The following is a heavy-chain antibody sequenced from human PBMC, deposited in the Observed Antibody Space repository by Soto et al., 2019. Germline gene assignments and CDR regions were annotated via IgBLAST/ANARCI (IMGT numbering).Heavy chain of an antibody. Sequence: GGSLRLSCAASGFTFSSYAMSWVRQAPGKGLEWVPAISGSGGSTYYADSVKGRFTISRDNSKNTLYLQMNSLRAEDTAVYYCAKDQFPSYCSSTGCYSYYYYGMDVWGQGTTVTVS. CDR1: GFTFSSYA. CDR2: ISGSGGST. V-gene: IGHV3-23*01. D-gene: IGHD2-2*02. J-gene: IGHJ6*02. CDR3: AKDQFPSYCSSTGCYSYYYYGMDV.